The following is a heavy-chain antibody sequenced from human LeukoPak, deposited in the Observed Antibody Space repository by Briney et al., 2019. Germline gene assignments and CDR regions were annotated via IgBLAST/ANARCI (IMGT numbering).Heavy chain of an antibody. CDR3: AREPTN. V-gene: IGHV3-7*03. Sequence: GGSLRLSCAVSGFTFSGFWMSWSRQAPGKGLEWVASINSDGSEGYYADVVKGRFTISRDNAKNSLYLQINSLRAEDTAVYYCAREPTNWGQGTLVTVSS. CDR2: INSDGSEG. J-gene: IGHJ4*02. CDR1: GFTFSGFW.